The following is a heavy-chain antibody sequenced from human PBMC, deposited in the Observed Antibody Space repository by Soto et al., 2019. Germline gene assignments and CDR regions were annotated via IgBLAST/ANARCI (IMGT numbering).Heavy chain of an antibody. V-gene: IGHV4-34*01. CDR2: INHSGST. CDR3: ARAAGYISGWYGIDDAFDI. CDR1: GGSFSGYY. J-gene: IGHJ3*02. D-gene: IGHD6-19*01. Sequence: QVQLQQWGAGLLKPSETLSLTCAVYGGSFSGYYWCWIRQPPGKGLEWIGEINHSGSTNYNPSLKSRVTMSVDTSKNRLSLKLSSVTAADTPVYYCARAAGYISGWYGIDDAFDIWGQGTTVTVSS.